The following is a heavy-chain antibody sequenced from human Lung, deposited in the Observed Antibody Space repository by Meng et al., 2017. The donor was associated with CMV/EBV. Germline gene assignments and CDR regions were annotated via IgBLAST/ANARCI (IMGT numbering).Heavy chain of an antibody. V-gene: IGHV3-9*01. J-gene: IGHJ3*02. CDR1: GFTFDDYA. Sequence: GGSXRLXXAASGFTFDDYAMHWVRQAPGKGLEWVSGISWNSGSIGYADSVKGRFTISRDNAKNSLYLQMNSLRAEDTALYYCAKGFGALDAFDIWGQGTMVXVSS. CDR3: AKGFGALDAFDI. D-gene: IGHD3-16*01. CDR2: ISWNSGSI.